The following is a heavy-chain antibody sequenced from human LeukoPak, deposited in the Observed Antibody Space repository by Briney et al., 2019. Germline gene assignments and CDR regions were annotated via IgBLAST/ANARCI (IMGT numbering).Heavy chain of an antibody. CDR3: ARDYLGAGTVGATSGY. Sequence: SETLSLTCTVSGGSISTHYCNWVRQPAGKGLEWIGRIYTSGSTNYNPSLKSRVTMSVDTSKNQFSLKLSSVTAADTAVYYCARDYLGAGTVGATSGYWGQGTLVTVSS. V-gene: IGHV4-4*07. CDR1: GGSISTHY. CDR2: IYTSGST. D-gene: IGHD1-26*01. J-gene: IGHJ4*02.